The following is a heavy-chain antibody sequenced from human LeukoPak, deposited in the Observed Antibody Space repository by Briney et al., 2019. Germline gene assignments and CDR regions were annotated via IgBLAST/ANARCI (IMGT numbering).Heavy chain of an antibody. D-gene: IGHD3-16*01. CDR2: TNLHGTAV. V-gene: IGHV3-74*01. CDR1: GLSFSNYW. CDR3: ASAYTYVRLGDH. Sequence: GGSLGLSCEVSGLSFSNYWMHWVRQAPGKGLVWVARTNLHGTAVDYADSVKGRFIISRDNAKNTLFLQMNSLRVEDTAVYYCASAYTYVRLGDHWGQGTLVTVSS. J-gene: IGHJ4*02.